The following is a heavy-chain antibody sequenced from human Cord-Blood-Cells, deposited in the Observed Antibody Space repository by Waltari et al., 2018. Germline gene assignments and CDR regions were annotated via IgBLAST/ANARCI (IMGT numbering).Heavy chain of an antibody. CDR3: ARVTPYSSSYYFDY. Sequence: QVQLVQSGAEVKKPGASVKVSCKASGYTFTSYAINWVRQATGQGLEWMGWMNPNSGNTGYAQKFQGRVTITRNTSISTAYMELSSLRSEDTAVYYCARVTPYSSSYYFDYWGQGTLVTVSS. D-gene: IGHD6-6*01. J-gene: IGHJ4*02. V-gene: IGHV1-8*03. CDR2: MNPNSGNT. CDR1: GYTFTSYA.